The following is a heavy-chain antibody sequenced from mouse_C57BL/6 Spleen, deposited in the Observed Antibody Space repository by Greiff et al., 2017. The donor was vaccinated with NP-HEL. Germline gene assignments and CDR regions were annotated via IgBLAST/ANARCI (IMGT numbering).Heavy chain of an antibody. CDR1: GFTFSDYG. J-gene: IGHJ3*01. Sequence: EVMLVESGGGLVKPGGSLKLSCAASGFTFSDYGMHWVRQAPEKGLEWVAYISSGSSTIYYADTVKGRFTISRDNAKNTLFLQMTSLRAEDTAMYYCARKLFDWDRFAYWGQGTLVTVSA. CDR2: ISSGSSTI. V-gene: IGHV5-17*01. CDR3: ARKLFDWDRFAY. D-gene: IGHD4-1*01.